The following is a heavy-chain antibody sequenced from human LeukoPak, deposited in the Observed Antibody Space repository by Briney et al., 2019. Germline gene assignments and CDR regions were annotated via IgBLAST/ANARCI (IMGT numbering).Heavy chain of an antibody. CDR3: ARHRAYSSSSPFDY. CDR2: IHYTGST. V-gene: IGHV4-59*08. D-gene: IGHD6-6*01. Sequence: SETLSLTCSVSGGSISSLYWSWIRQPPGKGLEWIGYIHYTGSTNYNPSLKSRVTMFVDMSKNQFSLRLSSVTAADTAVYYCARHRAYSSSSPFDYWGQGTLVTVSS. CDR1: GGSISSLY. J-gene: IGHJ4*02.